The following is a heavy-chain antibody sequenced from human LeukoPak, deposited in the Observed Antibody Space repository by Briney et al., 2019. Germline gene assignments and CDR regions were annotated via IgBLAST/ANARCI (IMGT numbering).Heavy chain of an antibody. V-gene: IGHV3-73*01. D-gene: IGHD2-2*01. CDR2: IRSKANSYAA. CDR3: ARAGARKYYIVVVPAAADY. J-gene: IGHJ4*02. Sequence: GGSLRLSCAASGFTFSGSAMHWVRQASGKGLEWVGRIRSKANSYAAAYAASVKGRFTISRDDSKNTAYLQMNSLRAEDTAVYYCARAGARKYYIVVVPAAADYWGQGTLVTVSS. CDR1: GFTFSGSA.